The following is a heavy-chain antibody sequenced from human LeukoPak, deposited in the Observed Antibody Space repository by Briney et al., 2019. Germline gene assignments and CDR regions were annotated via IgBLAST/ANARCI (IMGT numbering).Heavy chain of an antibody. CDR1: GGTFSSYA. D-gene: IGHD3-10*01. CDR2: IIPIFGTA. CDR3: ARGGFYYYGSGSSPNWFDP. V-gene: IGHV1-69*13. J-gene: IGHJ5*02. Sequence: ASVKVSCKASGGTFSSYAISWVRQAPGQGLEWMGGIIPIFGTANYAQKFQGRVTITADESTSTAYMELSSLRSEDTAVYYCARGGFYYYGSGSSPNWFDPWGQGTLDTVSS.